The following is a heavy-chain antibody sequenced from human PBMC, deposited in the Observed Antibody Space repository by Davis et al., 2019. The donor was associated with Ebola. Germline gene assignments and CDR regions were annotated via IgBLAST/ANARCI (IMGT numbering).Heavy chain of an antibody. Sequence: PGGSLRLSCAVSGYSISSGYYWGWIRQPPGKGLEWIGSIYHSGSTYYNSSLKSRVTISVDTSKNQFSLKLRFVTAADTAVYYCAGSCGSYRYASGCFEYWGQGTPVTVSS. D-gene: IGHD1-26*01. CDR2: IYHSGST. CDR3: AGSCGSYRYASGCFEY. V-gene: IGHV4-38-2*01. J-gene: IGHJ4*02. CDR1: GYSISSGYY.